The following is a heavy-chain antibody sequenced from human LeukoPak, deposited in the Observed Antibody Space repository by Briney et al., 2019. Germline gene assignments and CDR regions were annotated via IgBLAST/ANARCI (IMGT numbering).Heavy chain of an antibody. J-gene: IGHJ4*02. D-gene: IGHD1-1*01. V-gene: IGHV4-38-2*01. CDR3: ARILRTSRTPFDY. CDR1: GYSISSGYY. CDR2: IYNSGST. Sequence: ETLSLTCAVSGYSISSGYYWGWRRQPPGKGVEWIGSIYNSGSTNYNPTLKRRITITVDTYKNQVSLKLSPVTAAVTAVYYCARILRTSRTPFDYWGQGTLVTVSS.